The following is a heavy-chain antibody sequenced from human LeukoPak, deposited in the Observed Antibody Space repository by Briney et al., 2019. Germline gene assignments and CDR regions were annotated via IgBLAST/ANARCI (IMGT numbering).Heavy chain of an antibody. CDR3: AKRGVVIRVILVGFHKEAYYFDS. D-gene: IGHD3-22*01. Sequence: GGSLRLSRAVSGITLSNYGMSWVRQAPGKGLEWVAGISDRGSRTNYADSVKGRFTISTDHPKNTLYLQMNSLRAEDTAVYFCAKRGVVIRVILVGFHKEAYYFDSWGQGALVTVS. J-gene: IGHJ4*02. V-gene: IGHV3-23*01. CDR2: ISDRGSRT. CDR1: GITLSNYG.